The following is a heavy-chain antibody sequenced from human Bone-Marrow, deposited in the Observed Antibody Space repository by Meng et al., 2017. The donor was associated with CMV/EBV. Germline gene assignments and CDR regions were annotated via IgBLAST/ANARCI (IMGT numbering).Heavy chain of an antibody. D-gene: IGHD6-13*01. Sequence: GASLKISCAASGFTFSSYWMSWVRQAPGKGLEWVANIKQDGSEKYYVDSVKGRFTISRDNAKNSLYLQMNSLRAEDTAVYYCARVHDSSPPNLFDYWGQGTLVTVSS. CDR2: IKQDGSEK. CDR3: ARVHDSSPPNLFDY. V-gene: IGHV3-7*01. CDR1: GFTFSSYW. J-gene: IGHJ4*02.